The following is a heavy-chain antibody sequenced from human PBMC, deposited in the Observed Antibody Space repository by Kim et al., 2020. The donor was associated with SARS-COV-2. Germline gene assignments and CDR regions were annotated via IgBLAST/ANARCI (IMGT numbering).Heavy chain of an antibody. CDR1: GFTFTSSA. V-gene: IGHV1-58*02. CDR3: AAGLDDSSGYYAAYYYYYGMDV. J-gene: IGHJ6*02. Sequence: SVKVSCKASGFTFTSSAMQWVRQARGQRLEWIGWIVVGSGNTNYAQKFQERVTITRDMSTSTAYMELSSLRSEDTAVYYCAAGLDDSSGYYAAYYYYYGMDVWGQGTTVTVSS. D-gene: IGHD3-22*01. CDR2: IVVGSGNT.